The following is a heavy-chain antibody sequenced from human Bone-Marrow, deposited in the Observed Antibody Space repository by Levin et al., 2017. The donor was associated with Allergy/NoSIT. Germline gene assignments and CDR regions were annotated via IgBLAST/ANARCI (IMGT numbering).Heavy chain of an antibody. V-gene: IGHV1-18*01. D-gene: IGHD3-10*01. J-gene: IGHJ6*02. Sequence: GESLKISCKASGYTFTSYGISWVRQAPGQGLEWMGWISAYNGNTNYAQKLQGRVTMTTDTSTSTAYMELRSLRSDDTAVYYCARDYAYYYGSGSKYYYGMDVWGQGTTVTVSS. CDR2: ISAYNGNT. CDR1: GYTFTSYG. CDR3: ARDYAYYYGSGSKYYYGMDV.